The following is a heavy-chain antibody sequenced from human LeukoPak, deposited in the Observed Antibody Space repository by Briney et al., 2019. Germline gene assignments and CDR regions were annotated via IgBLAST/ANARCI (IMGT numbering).Heavy chain of an antibody. CDR1: GFTVSSNY. V-gene: IGHV3-53*01. J-gene: IGHJ6*02. Sequence: GGSLRLSCAASGFTVSSNYMNWVRQAPGKGLEWVSVTYSGGSTYYADSVKGRFTISRDNTKNTLYLQMNSLRAEDTAIYYCVRDARYCPDVWGQGTTVTVSS. D-gene: IGHD2-8*02. CDR3: VRDARYCPDV. CDR2: TYSGGST.